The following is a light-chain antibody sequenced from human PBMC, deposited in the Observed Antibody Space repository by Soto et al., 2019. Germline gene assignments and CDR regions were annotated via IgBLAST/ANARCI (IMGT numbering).Light chain of an antibody. Sequence: EIVMTQSPATLSVSPGERATLSCRASQSVSSNLAWYQQKPGQAPRLLIYGASTRATGIPARFSGSGSGTECTLTISSLQSEDFAVYYRQQYNNWPFTFGPGTKVDIK. CDR3: QQYNNWPFT. CDR1: QSVSSN. V-gene: IGKV3-15*01. CDR2: GAS. J-gene: IGKJ3*01.